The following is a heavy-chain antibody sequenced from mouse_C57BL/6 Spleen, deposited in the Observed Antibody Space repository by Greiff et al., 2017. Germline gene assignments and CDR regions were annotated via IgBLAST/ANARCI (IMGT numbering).Heavy chain of an antibody. Sequence: LVESGPELVKPGASVKISCKASGYSFTGYYMNWVKQSPEKSLEWIGEINPSTGGTTYNQKFKAKATLTVDKSSSTAYMQLKSLTSEDSAVYYCARKDYSNSFAYWGQGTLVTVSA. CDR2: INPSTGGT. D-gene: IGHD2-5*01. V-gene: IGHV1-42*01. CDR1: GYSFTGYY. J-gene: IGHJ3*01. CDR3: ARKDYSNSFAY.